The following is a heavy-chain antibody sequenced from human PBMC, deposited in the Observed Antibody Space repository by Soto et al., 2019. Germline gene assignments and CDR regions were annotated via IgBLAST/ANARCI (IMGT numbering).Heavy chain of an antibody. CDR2: IIPIFGTA. J-gene: IGHJ6*02. V-gene: IGHV1-69*01. CDR3: ARSTLFCSSTSCYYYYYGMDV. CDR1: GGTFSSYA. D-gene: IGHD2-2*01. Sequence: QVQLVQSGAEVQKPGSSVKVSCKASGGTFSSYAISWVRQAPGQGLEWMGGIIPIFGTANYAQKFQGRVTITADESTSTAYMELSSLRSEDTAVYYCARSTLFCSSTSCYYYYYGMDVWGQGTTVTVSS.